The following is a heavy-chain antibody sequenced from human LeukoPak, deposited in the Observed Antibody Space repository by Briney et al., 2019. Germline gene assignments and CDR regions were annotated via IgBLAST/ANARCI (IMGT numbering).Heavy chain of an antibody. CDR2: IYYSGST. CDR1: GGSISSGDYY. D-gene: IGHD5-18*01. CDR3: ARGYTAMVTNWFDP. Sequence: PSQTLSLTCIVSGGSISSGDYYWSWIRQPPGRGLEWIGYIYYSGSTYYNPSLKSRVTISVDTSKNQFSLKLSSVTAADTAVYYCARGYTAMVTNWFDPWGQGTLVTVSA. J-gene: IGHJ5*02. V-gene: IGHV4-30-4*08.